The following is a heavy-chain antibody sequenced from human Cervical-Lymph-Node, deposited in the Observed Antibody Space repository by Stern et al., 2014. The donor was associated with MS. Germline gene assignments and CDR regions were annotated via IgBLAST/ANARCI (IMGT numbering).Heavy chain of an antibody. Sequence: QVQLQQWGAGLLRPSETLSLTCAVHGASFTDNYWSWIRQTPGKGLEWIGEINHSGKSHHNPSLCSRVTLSVATSKNQSSLKLNSVTAADTAVYYCARERKVERSARVFVSFDVWGQGTLLTVSS. D-gene: IGHD1-1*01. V-gene: IGHV4-34*01. CDR3: ARERKVERSARVFVSFDV. J-gene: IGHJ3*01. CDR2: INHSGKS. CDR1: GASFTDNY.